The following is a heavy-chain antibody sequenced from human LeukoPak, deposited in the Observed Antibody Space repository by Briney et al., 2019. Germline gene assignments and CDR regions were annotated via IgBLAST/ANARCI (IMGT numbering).Heavy chain of an antibody. CDR3: ARISPYYGDYPQYYYYYMGV. Sequence: SETLSLTCAVSGYSISSGYYWGWIRQPPGKGLEWIGNIYHSGNTYYNPSLKSRVTISVDTSKNQFSLELSSVTASDTAVYYCARISPYYGDYPQYYYYYMGVWGKGTTVTVSS. V-gene: IGHV4-38-2*01. D-gene: IGHD4-17*01. CDR2: IYHSGNT. J-gene: IGHJ6*03. CDR1: GYSISSGYY.